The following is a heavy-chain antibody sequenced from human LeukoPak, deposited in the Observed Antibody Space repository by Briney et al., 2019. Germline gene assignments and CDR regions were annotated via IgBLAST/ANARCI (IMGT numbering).Heavy chain of an antibody. CDR1: GFTFSSYA. J-gene: IGHJ4*02. CDR2: ISGSGGNT. Sequence: PGGSLRLSCAAAGFTFSSYAMSWVRQAPGKGLEWVSAISGSGGNTYYADSVKGRFTISRDNSKNTLYLQMNSLRAEDTAVYYCAKGETVEMATMGGDYWGQGTLVTVSS. V-gene: IGHV3-23*01. CDR3: AKGETVEMATMGGDY. D-gene: IGHD5-24*01.